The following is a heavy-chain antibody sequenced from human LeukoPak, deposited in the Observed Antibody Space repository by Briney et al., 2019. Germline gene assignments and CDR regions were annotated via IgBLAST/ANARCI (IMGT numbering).Heavy chain of an antibody. CDR3: ARDIRATTTDYYYYMDV. V-gene: IGHV1-2*02. Sequence: ASVKVSCKASGYTFTGYYMHWVRQAPGQGLEWMGWINPNSGGTNYAQKFQGRVTMTRDTSISTAYMELSRLRSDDTAVYYCARDIRATTTDYYYYMDVWGKGTTVTISS. J-gene: IGHJ6*03. D-gene: IGHD5-12*01. CDR1: GYTFTGYY. CDR2: INPNSGGT.